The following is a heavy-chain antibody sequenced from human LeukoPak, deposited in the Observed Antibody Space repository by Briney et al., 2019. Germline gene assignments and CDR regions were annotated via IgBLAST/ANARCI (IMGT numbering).Heavy chain of an antibody. Sequence: GRSLRLSCAASGFTFSSYGMHWVRQAPGKGLEWVAVISYDGSNKYYADSVKGRFTISRDNSKNTLYLQMNSLRAEDTAVYYCAKELGGYCSSTSCYDFDYWGQGTLVIVSS. J-gene: IGHJ4*02. V-gene: IGHV3-30*18. D-gene: IGHD2-2*01. CDR1: GFTFSSYG. CDR2: ISYDGSNK. CDR3: AKELGGYCSSTSCYDFDY.